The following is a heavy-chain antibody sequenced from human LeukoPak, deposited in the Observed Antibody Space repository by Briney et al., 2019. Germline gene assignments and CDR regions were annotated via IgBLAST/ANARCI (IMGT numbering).Heavy chain of an antibody. V-gene: IGHV3-21*04. CDR2: ISTSSGYI. Sequence: GSLRLSCAASTFTFSSFSMNWVRQAPGKGLEWVSSISTSSGYIYYADSVKGRFTISRDNAKSSLYLQMNSLRAEDMAVYYCARGSKPYGMDVWGQGTTVTVSS. CDR3: ARGSKPYGMDV. J-gene: IGHJ6*02. CDR1: TFTFSSFS.